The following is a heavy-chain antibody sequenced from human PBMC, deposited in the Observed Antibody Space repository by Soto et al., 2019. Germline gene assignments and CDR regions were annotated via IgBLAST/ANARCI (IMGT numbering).Heavy chain of an antibody. CDR1: GGTFSSYT. CDR3: ARDQGLDSSRDDY. D-gene: IGHD6-13*01. V-gene: IGHV1-69*04. J-gene: IGHJ4*02. CDR2: IIPILGIA. Sequence: QVQLVHSGAEVKKPGSSVKVSCKASGGTFSSYTISWVRQAPGQGLEWMGRIIPILGIANYAQKFQGRVTITADKSTSTAYMELRSLRSEDTAVYYCARDQGLDSSRDDYWGQGTLVTVSS.